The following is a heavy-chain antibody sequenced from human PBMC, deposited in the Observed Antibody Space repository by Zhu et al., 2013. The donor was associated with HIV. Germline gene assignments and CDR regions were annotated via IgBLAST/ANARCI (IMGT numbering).Heavy chain of an antibody. Sequence: QVQMVQPGAEVKKSGASVKVSCKSSGYTFGSYEINWLRQATGQGLEWMGWINPNSGGTNYAQKFQGRVTMTRDTSISTAYMELSRLRSDDTAVYYCARSRITMIGVSWDVWGQGTTVTVSS. J-gene: IGHJ6*02. CDR2: INPNSGGT. D-gene: IGHD3-22*01. CDR3: ARSRITMIGVSWDV. V-gene: IGHV1-2*02. CDR1: GYTFGSYE.